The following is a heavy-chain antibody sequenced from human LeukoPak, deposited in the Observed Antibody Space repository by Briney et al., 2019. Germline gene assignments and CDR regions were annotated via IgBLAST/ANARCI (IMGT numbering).Heavy chain of an antibody. V-gene: IGHV4-59*10. CDR3: ARYSSSSHYYYYGMDV. Sequence: SETLSLTCAVYGGSFSGYYRSWIRQPAGKGLEWIGRIYTSGSTNYNPSLKSRVTMSVDTSKNQFSLKLSSVTAADTAVYYCARYSSSSHYYYYGMDVWGQGTTVTVSS. CDR2: IYTSGST. D-gene: IGHD6-6*01. CDR1: GGSFSGYY. J-gene: IGHJ6*02.